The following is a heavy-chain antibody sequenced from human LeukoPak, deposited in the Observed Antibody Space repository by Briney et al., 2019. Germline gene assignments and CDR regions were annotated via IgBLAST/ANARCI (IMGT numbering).Heavy chain of an antibody. Sequence: GGSLRLSCAASGFPFSNYWMSWVRQAPGKGLEWVASIMQGGSEKYYVDSVKGRFTISRDNAKNSLDLQMNSLRVEDTAIYFCAKDLDSSARYAENWFDPWGQGTLVTVSS. V-gene: IGHV3-7*03. D-gene: IGHD6-19*01. J-gene: IGHJ5*02. CDR1: GFPFSNYW. CDR3: AKDLDSSARYAENWFDP. CDR2: IMQGGSEK.